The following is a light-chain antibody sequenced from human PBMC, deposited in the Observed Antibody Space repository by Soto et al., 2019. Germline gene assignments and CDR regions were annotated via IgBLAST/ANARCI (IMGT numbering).Light chain of an antibody. J-gene: IGKJ5*01. CDR1: QSISSY. CDR3: QQSYSTPIT. Sequence: DIQMTQSPSSLSASVGDRVTITCRASQSISSYLNWYQQKPGKAPKLLIYAASSLQSWGPSRFSGSGSGTNFTLTISSLEPEDFATYYCQQSYSTPITFGQGTLLEIK. CDR2: AAS. V-gene: IGKV1-39*01.